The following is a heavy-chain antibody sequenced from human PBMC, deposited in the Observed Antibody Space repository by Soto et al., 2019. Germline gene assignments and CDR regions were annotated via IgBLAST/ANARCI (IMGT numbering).Heavy chain of an antibody. CDR3: ARESEDLTSNFDY. J-gene: IGHJ4*02. Sequence: GGSLRLSCAASGFTFTRDSMNWVRQAPGKGLEWVSSIISTTNYIYYGDSMKGRFTISRDNAKNSLYLEMNSLRAEDTAVYYCARESEDLTSNFDYWGQGTLVTVSS. CDR2: IISTTNYI. CDR1: GFTFTRDS. V-gene: IGHV3-21*06.